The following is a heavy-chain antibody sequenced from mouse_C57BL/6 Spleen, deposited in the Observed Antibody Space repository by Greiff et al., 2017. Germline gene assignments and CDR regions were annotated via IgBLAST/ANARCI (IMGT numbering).Heavy chain of an antibody. CDR1: GYTFTDYY. V-gene: IGHV1-26*01. Sequence: EVQLQQSGPELVKPGASVKISCKASGYTFTDYYMNWVKQSHGKSLEWIGDINPNNGGTSYNQKFKGKATLTVDKSSSTAYMELRSLTSEDSAVYYCARGEQLRLRGYFDYWGQGTTLTVSS. CDR2: INPNNGGT. CDR3: ARGEQLRLRGYFDY. D-gene: IGHD3-2*02. J-gene: IGHJ2*01.